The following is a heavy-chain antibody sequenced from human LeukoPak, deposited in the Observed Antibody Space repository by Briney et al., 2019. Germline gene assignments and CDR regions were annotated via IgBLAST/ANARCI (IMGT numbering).Heavy chain of an antibody. Sequence: SETLSLTCDVSGYSISSGYYWDWIRQPPGKGLEWIGSIYHDGNTYYNLSLKSRLTVSVDTSKNQFSLKLTSVTAADTAVYYCARACSSSWYDYYYYMDVWGKGTTVTVSS. V-gene: IGHV4-38-2*01. D-gene: IGHD6-13*01. J-gene: IGHJ6*03. CDR2: IYHDGNT. CDR1: GYSISSGYY. CDR3: ARACSSSWYDYYYYMDV.